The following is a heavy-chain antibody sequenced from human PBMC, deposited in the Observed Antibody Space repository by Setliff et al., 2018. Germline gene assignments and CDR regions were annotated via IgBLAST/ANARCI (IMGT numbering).Heavy chain of an antibody. CDR3: AKSMTTEIYFDY. CDR2: ISDSGGSA. J-gene: IGHJ4*02. V-gene: IGHV3-23*01. CDR1: GFTFSDYY. D-gene: IGHD4-17*01. Sequence: PGGSLRLSCAASGFTFSDYYMQWVRQAPGKGLEWVSAISDSGGSAYYADSVKGRFTISRDNSKNTLYLQMTSLRAEDTAVYYCAKSMTTEIYFDYWGQGTLVTVSS.